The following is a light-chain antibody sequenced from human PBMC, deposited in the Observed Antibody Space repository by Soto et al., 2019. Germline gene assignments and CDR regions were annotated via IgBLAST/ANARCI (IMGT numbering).Light chain of an antibody. V-gene: IGLV1-47*01. J-gene: IGLJ1*01. CDR2: RND. CDR1: SSNIGRNY. Sequence: QSVLTQPPSASGTPGQRVTISCSGSSSNIGRNYVYWYQQLPGTAPKLLIYRNDQRPSGVPDRLSGSKSGTSASLAISGPRSGVEADFSGAAGDAGLSGLYVFGSGPKATVL. CDR3: AAGDAGLSGLYV.